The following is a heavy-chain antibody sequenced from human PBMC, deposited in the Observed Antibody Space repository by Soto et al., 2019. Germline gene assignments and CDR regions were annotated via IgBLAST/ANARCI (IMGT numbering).Heavy chain of an antibody. J-gene: IGHJ6*02. Sequence: PSETLSLTCTVSGGSISSYHWSWIRQPPGKGLEWIGYIFYSGSTNYNPSLKSRVTISVDTSKNQFSLNLSSVTAADTAVYYCARDLLGYCSGNSCYDYYGMDVWGQGTTVTVSS. CDR3: ARDLLGYCSGNSCYDYYGMDV. V-gene: IGHV4-59*01. D-gene: IGHD2-15*01. CDR1: GGSISSYH. CDR2: IFYSGST.